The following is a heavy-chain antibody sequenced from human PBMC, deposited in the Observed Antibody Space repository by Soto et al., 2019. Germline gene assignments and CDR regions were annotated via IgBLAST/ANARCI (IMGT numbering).Heavy chain of an antibody. J-gene: IGHJ4*02. CDR2: INPNSGGT. D-gene: IGHD1-1*01. CDR1: GYTFTGYY. V-gene: IGHV1-2*04. Sequence: QVQLVQSGAEVKKPGASVKVSCKASGYTFTGYYMHWVRQAPGQGLEWMGWINPNSGGTNYAQKFQGWVTXTXDXXISTAYMELSRLRSDDTAVYYCARAGGTTSLSFDYWGQGTLVTVSS. CDR3: ARAGGTTSLSFDY.